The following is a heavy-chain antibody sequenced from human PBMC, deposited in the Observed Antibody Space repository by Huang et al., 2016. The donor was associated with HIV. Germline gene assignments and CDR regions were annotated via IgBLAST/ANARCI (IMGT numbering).Heavy chain of an antibody. CDR3: AHIGRLGNYYMDV. Sequence: QITLKESGPTVLKPTQPLTLTCIFSGFSLNHKGVGVGWIRQPPGKALEWLVLIYWDDDKRFTPALKNRITITKDTSKTQVVFTMTKLDPMDTGTYYCAHIGRLGNYYMDVWGNGTTVTVSS. D-gene: IGHD7-27*01. CDR1: GFSLNHKGVG. CDR2: IYWDDDK. J-gene: IGHJ6*03. V-gene: IGHV2-5*02.